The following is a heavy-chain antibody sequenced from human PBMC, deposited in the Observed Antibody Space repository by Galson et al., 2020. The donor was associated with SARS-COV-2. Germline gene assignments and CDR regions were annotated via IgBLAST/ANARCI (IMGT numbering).Heavy chain of an antibody. Sequence: GESLKISCEASGFSLKTYVMHWVRQAPGKGLEWVALIWFDGSNKYYADSVKGRFSISRDNSKNTFYLQMNGLRVEDTAVYYCARDLFRREGLTEWILSYGMDVWGQGTTVTVSS. CDR1: GFSLKTYV. J-gene: IGHJ6*02. V-gene: IGHV3-33*01. D-gene: IGHD3-3*01. CDR2: IWFDGSNK. CDR3: ARDLFRREGLTEWILSYGMDV.